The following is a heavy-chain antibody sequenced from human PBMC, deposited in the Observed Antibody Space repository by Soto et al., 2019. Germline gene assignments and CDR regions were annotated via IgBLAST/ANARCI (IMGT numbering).Heavy chain of an antibody. CDR1: GFIFSSYA. V-gene: IGHV3-23*01. CDR2: ISGTGVNT. J-gene: IGHJ5*02. D-gene: IGHD6-6*01. CDR3: AKDSVHNLYRTSSLEDCLGP. Sequence: LRLSCEASGFIFSSYAITWVRQAPGKGLEWVSTISGTGVNTYYADSVKGRFTVSRDNSKNTVWLQMNSLRAADSSVYYCAKDSVHNLYRTSSLEDCLGPWGQGTLVTISS.